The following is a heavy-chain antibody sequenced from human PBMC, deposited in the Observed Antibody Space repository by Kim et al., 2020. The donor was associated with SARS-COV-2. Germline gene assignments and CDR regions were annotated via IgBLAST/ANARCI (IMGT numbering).Heavy chain of an antibody. D-gene: IGHD3-10*01. V-gene: IGHV3-33*08. CDR1: GLNFSTYG. J-gene: IGHJ4*02. Sequence: GGSLRLSCVASGLNFSTYGMHWVRQAPGKGLEWVAVIWYDGSNKYYADSVKGRFTISRDNSKNMLFLQMSRLRDEDTAIYYCASLSSRGANYYWGQGTLVTISS. CDR2: IWYDGSNK. CDR3: ASLSSRGANYY.